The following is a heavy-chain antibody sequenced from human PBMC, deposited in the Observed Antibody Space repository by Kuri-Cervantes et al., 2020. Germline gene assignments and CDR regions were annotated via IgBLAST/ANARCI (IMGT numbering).Heavy chain of an antibody. Sequence: ASVKVSCKASGYTFTSYYMHWVRQAPGQGLEWMGWINPNSGGTNYAQKFQGRVTMTRDTSISTAYMELSRLRSDDTAVYYCARDPVVWYYYDSSGYEVRYYGMDVWGQGTTVTVSS. CDR3: ARDPVVWYYYDSSGYEVRYYGMDV. D-gene: IGHD3-22*01. CDR2: INPNSGGT. V-gene: IGHV1-2*02. J-gene: IGHJ6*02. CDR1: GYTFTSYY.